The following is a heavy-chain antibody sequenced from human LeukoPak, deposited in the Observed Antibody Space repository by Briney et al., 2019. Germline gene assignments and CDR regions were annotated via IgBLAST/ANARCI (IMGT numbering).Heavy chain of an antibody. CDR3: AKGFMRWGEVYYMDV. CDR1: GFTFSSYS. Sequence: GGSLRLSCAAPGFTFSSYSMSWVRQAPGKGLEWVSTISGSGSSTYYADSVKGRFTISRDNSKNTLFLQMNSLRAEDTAVYYCAKGFMRWGEVYYMDVWGKGTTVTVSS. J-gene: IGHJ6*03. D-gene: IGHD3-16*01. CDR2: ISGSGSST. V-gene: IGHV3-23*01.